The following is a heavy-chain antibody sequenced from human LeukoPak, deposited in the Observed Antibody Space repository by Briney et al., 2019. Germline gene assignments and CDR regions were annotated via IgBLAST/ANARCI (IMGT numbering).Heavy chain of an antibody. Sequence: GGSLRLSCAASGFTFSSCAMSWVRQAPGKGLEWVSAISGSGGSTYYADSVKGRFTISRDNSKNTLYLQMNSLRAEDTAVYYCAKGIRFLEWSNYYYYGMDVWGQGTTVTVSS. CDR2: ISGSGGST. CDR3: AKGIRFLEWSNYYYYGMDV. J-gene: IGHJ6*02. CDR1: GFTFSSCA. D-gene: IGHD3-3*01. V-gene: IGHV3-23*01.